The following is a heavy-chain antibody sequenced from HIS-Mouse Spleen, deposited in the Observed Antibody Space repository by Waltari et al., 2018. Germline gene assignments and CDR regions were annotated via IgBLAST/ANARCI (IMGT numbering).Heavy chain of an antibody. CDR2: ISYDGSNK. CDR1: GFTFSSYA. V-gene: IGHV3-30-3*01. Sequence: GFTFSSYAMHWVRQAPGKGLEWVAVISYDGSNKYYADSVKGRFTISRDNSKNTLYLQMNSLRAEDTAVYYCARKLGTFDYWGQGTLVTVSS. CDR3: ARKLGTFDY. D-gene: IGHD7-27*01. J-gene: IGHJ4*02.